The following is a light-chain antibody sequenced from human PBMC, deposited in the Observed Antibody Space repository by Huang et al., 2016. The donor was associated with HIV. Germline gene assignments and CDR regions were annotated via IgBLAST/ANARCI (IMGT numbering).Light chain of an antibody. J-gene: IGKJ1*01. V-gene: IGKV4-1*01. CDR2: WAS. CDR1: QSVLYSANKKNL. CDR3: QQHYSTPWT. Sequence: DIVMPQSPDSLAVPLGERATISCVSGQSVLYSANKKNLPMNGLAWYQKKPGQPPKLLIYWASSGASGVPDRCSGSGSGTDFTLTVSSLQAEDVAVDYCQQHYSTPWTFGEGTKVEIK.